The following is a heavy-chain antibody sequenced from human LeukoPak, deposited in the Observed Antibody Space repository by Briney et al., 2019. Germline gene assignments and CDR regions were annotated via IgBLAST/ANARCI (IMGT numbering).Heavy chain of an antibody. J-gene: IGHJ4*02. CDR2: NNSSGGSK. CDR3: ARDPREVLGYDCWSGYSYYFDY. D-gene: IGHD3-3*01. V-gene: IGHV1-46*03. CDR1: GYTFPSYY. Sequence: ASVKLSRKACGYTFPSYYMQWARQPPGRGREWMGINNSSGGSKSYAQKLQGRVTVNRDTSTSTGYMELSSMRSEDTAVYYCARDPREVLGYDCWSGYSYYFDYWGQGTLVTVSS.